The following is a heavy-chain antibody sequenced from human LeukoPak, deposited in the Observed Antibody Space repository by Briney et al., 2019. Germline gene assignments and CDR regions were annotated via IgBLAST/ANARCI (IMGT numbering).Heavy chain of an antibody. J-gene: IGHJ4*02. D-gene: IGHD1-26*01. V-gene: IGHV4-34*01. Sequence: PSETLSLTCAVYGGSFSGYYWSWIRQPPGKGLEWIGEINHSGSTNYNPSLKSRVTISVDTSKNQFSLKLSSVTAADTAVYYCARDVRIVGALCFFDYWGQGTPVTVSS. CDR3: ARDVRIVGALCFFDY. CDR1: GGSFSGYY. CDR2: INHSGST.